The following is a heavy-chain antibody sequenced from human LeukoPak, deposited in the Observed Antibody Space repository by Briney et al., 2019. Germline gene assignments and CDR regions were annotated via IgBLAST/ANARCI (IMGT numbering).Heavy chain of an antibody. Sequence: ASVTVSCKVSGYTLTELSMHWVRQAPGKGLEWMGGFDPEDGETIYAQKFQGRVTITADESTSTAYMELSSLRSEDTAVYYCARDHNASGMDVWGQGTTVTVSS. J-gene: IGHJ6*02. CDR3: ARDHNASGMDV. V-gene: IGHV1-24*01. CDR2: FDPEDGET. CDR1: GYTLTELS. D-gene: IGHD2-8*01.